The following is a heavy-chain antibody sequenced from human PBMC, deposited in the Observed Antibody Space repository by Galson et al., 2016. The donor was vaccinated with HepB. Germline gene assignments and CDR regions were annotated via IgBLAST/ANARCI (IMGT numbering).Heavy chain of an antibody. Sequence: QSGAEVKKPGESLKISCKGSGYRFSSYYIAWVRQMPGKGLEWMGIIYPGDSDTRYSPSFEGQVTISADKSISTAFLQWSSLRASDTAMYYCARRDPYDIDWFDPWGQGTLVTVSS. J-gene: IGHJ5*02. CDR3: ARRDPYDIDWFDP. V-gene: IGHV5-51*01. CDR2: IYPGDSDT. CDR1: GYRFSSYY. D-gene: IGHD3-9*01.